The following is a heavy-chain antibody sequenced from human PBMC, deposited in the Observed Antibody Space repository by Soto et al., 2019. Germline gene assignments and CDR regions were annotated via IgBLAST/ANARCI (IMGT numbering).Heavy chain of an antibody. D-gene: IGHD6-13*01. Sequence: GGSLRLSCAASGFTFSSYAMSWVRQAPGKGLEWVSAISGSGGSTYYADSVKGRFTISRDNSKNTLYLQMNSLRAEDTAVYYCAKDSYSTQYSSSSPGDYWGQGTLVTVSS. CDR2: ISGSGGST. V-gene: IGHV3-23*01. CDR1: GFTFSSYA. J-gene: IGHJ4*02. CDR3: AKDSYSTQYSSSSPGDY.